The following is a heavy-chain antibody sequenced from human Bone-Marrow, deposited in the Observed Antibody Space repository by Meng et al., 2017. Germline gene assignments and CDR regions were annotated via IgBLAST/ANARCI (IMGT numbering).Heavy chain of an antibody. CDR1: GGSFSGYY. V-gene: IGHV4-34*01. Sequence: SETLSLTCAVYGGSFSGYYWSWIRQTPGKGLEWIGEIYHSGSTNYNSSLKSRVTISVDTSKNQFSVKLTSVTAADTAVYYCARSRPSVRGAHYYYAMDFWGQGTTVTVSS. J-gene: IGHJ6*02. CDR3: ARSRPSVRGAHYYYAMDF. D-gene: IGHD3-16*01. CDR2: IYHSGST.